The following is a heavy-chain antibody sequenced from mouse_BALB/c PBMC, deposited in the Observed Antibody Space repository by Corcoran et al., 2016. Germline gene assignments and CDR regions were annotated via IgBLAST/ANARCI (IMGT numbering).Heavy chain of an antibody. D-gene: IGHD1-2*01. CDR1: GYTFTSYT. Sequence: QVQLQQSAAELARPGASVKMSCKASGYTFTSYTMHWVKQRPGQGLEWIGYINPSSGYTEYNQKFKDKTTLTADKSSRTAYMQLSSLTSEDSAVYYCASGNYYGAAYWGQGTLVTVSA. J-gene: IGHJ3*01. V-gene: IGHV1-4*02. CDR2: INPSSGYT. CDR3: ASGNYYGAAY.